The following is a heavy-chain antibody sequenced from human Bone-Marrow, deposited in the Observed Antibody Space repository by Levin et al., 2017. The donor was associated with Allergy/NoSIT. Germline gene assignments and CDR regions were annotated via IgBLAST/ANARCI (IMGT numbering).Heavy chain of an antibody. CDR2: ISSSSSYI. J-gene: IGHJ4*02. Sequence: MPSETLSLTCAASGFTFSSYSMNWVRQAPGKGLEWVSSISSSSSYIYYADSVKGRFTISRDNAKNSLYLQMNSLRAEDTAVYYCARGVYGGNSVDYWGQGTLVTVSS. V-gene: IGHV3-21*01. CDR3: ARGVYGGNSVDY. D-gene: IGHD4-23*01. CDR1: GFTFSSYS.